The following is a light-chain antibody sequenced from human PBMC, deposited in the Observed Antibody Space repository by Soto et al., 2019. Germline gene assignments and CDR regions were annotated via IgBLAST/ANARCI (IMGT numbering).Light chain of an antibody. J-gene: IGKJ1*01. V-gene: IGKV3-20*01. CDR2: GSS. CDR3: QHYGSLPRPWT. Sequence: VLTQSPDTLSLSPGERATLSCRASQSVSSSFLSWYQQKPGQAPRLLIYGSSSRATGISERFSGSDSGTDFTLTIDSLEPEDFAVYYCQHYGSLPRPWTFGQETTVQIK. CDR1: QSVSSSF.